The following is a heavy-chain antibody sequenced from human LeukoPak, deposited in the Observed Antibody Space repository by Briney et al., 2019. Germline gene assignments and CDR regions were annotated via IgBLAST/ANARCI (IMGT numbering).Heavy chain of an antibody. CDR2: ISSSGSTI. CDR1: GFTFSSYE. Sequence: GGSLRLSCAASGFTFSSYEMNWVRQAPGKGLEWVSYISSSGSTIYYADSVKGRFTISSDNAKNSLYLQMNSLRAEDTAVYYCARRKYSSSPHRYYFDYWGQGTLVTVSS. CDR3: ARRKYSSSPHRYYFDY. D-gene: IGHD6-6*01. J-gene: IGHJ4*02. V-gene: IGHV3-48*03.